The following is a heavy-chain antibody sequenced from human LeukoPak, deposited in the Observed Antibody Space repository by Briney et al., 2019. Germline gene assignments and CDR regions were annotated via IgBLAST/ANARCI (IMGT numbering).Heavy chain of an antibody. J-gene: IGHJ4*02. CDR1: GGSISSYY. CDR3: ARGQRITMIVVVKSYFDY. CDR2: IYYSGST. Sequence: SETLSLTCTVSGGSISSYYWSWIRQPPGKGLEWIGYIYYSGSTNYNPSLKSRVTISVDTSKNQFSPKLSSVTAADTAVYYCARGQRITMIVVVKSYFDYWGQGTLVTVSS. V-gene: IGHV4-59*12. D-gene: IGHD3-22*01.